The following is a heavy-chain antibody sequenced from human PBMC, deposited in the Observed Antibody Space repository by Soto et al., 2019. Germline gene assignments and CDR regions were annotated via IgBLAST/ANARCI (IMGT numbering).Heavy chain of an antibody. CDR3: ATPSYGSGSYRKRDAFDI. CDR2: IWSDGSNK. Sequence: SLILSCAASGFTFSSYGMHWVRQAPGKGLEWVAVIWSDGSNKYCAGSVKARFTISRDDSKDTLYLHMHSLRAEDTAVYYCATPSYGSGSYRKRDAFDIWGQGTMVTVSS. CDR1: GFTFSSYG. J-gene: IGHJ3*02. D-gene: IGHD3-10*01. V-gene: IGHV3-33*03.